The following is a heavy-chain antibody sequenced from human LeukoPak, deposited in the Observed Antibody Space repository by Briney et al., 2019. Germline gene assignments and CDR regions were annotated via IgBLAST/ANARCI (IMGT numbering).Heavy chain of an antibody. CDR1: GGTFSRYA. CDR3: ASSSGYSYGSALDY. J-gene: IGHJ4*02. Sequence: GASVKVSCKASGGTFSRYAISWVRQAPGQGLEWMGGIIPIFGTANYAQKFQGRVTITTDESTSTAYMELSSLRSEDTAVYYSASSSGYSYGSALDYWGQGTLVTVSS. V-gene: IGHV1-69*05. D-gene: IGHD5-18*01. CDR2: IIPIFGTA.